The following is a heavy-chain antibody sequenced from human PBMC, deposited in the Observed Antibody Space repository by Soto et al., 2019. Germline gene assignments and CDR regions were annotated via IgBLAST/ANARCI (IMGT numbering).Heavy chain of an antibody. CDR3: ARNMDYYYGPGSGNGHGF. Sequence: QVQLVQFGAEVKEPGDSVRVSCEASGYTFTAYYIHWVRQAPGQGLEWMGWINPKFGDTTYEQDFQGRVSMTRDISISTVYMELSRLTSDDTAIYYCARNMDYYYGPGSGNGHGFWGQGTTVTVFS. CDR1: GYTFTAYY. D-gene: IGHD3-10*01. J-gene: IGHJ6*02. V-gene: IGHV1-2*02. CDR2: INPKFGDT.